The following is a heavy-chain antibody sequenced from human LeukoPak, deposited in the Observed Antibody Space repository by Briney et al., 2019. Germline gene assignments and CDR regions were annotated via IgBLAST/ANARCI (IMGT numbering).Heavy chain of an antibody. CDR1: GFTFSSYA. CDR3: AKGHSYCYDSSGYYSTYFDY. V-gene: IGHV3-23*01. CDR2: ISGSGGST. J-gene: IGHJ4*02. Sequence: GGSLRLSCAASGFTFSSYAMSWVRQAPGKGLEWVSAISGSGGSTYYADSVKGRFTISRDNSKNTLYLQMNSLRAEDTAVYYCAKGHSYCYDSSGYYSTYFDYWGQGALVTVSS. D-gene: IGHD3-22*01.